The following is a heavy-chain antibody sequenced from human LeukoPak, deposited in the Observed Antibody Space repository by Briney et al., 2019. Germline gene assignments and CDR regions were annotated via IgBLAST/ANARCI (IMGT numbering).Heavy chain of an antibody. V-gene: IGHV3-48*01. CDR1: GFTFSSYS. CDR2: VSSSSTI. Sequence: GGSLRLSCAASGFTFSSYSMNWVRQAPGKGLEWVSYVSSSSTIYYADSVKGRFTISRDNAKNSLYLQMNSLRAEDTAVYYCARGGVTYYYGSGSPYYFDYWGQGTLVTVSS. D-gene: IGHD3-10*01. CDR3: ARGGVTYYYGSGSPYYFDY. J-gene: IGHJ4*02.